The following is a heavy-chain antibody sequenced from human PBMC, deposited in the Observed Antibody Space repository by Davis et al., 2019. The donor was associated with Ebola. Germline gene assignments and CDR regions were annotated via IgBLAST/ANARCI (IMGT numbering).Heavy chain of an antibody. J-gene: IGHJ6*02. D-gene: IGHD1-26*01. V-gene: IGHV3-15*01. Sequence: GESLKISCAASGFTFSSYSMNWVRQAPGKGLEWVGRIKSKTDGGTTDYAAPVKGRFTISRDDSKNTAYLQMNSLKTEDTAVYYCTRQGIVDPVWGQGTTVTVSS. CDR2: IKSKTDGGTT. CDR1: GFTFSSYS. CDR3: TRQGIVDPV.